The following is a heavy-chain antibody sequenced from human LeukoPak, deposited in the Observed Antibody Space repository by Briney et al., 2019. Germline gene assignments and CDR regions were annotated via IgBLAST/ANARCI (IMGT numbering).Heavy chain of an antibody. CDR3: ARARRTRNIYGDYVFLFDY. CDR1: GYTFSDYH. J-gene: IGHJ4*02. CDR2: ISPNSGDT. D-gene: IGHD4-17*01. V-gene: IGHV1-2*02. Sequence: ASVKVSCKASGYTFSDYHMHWVRQAPGQGLDWMGWISPNSGDTQFAQKFRGRVTMTRDTSISTAYMDLSRLRSDDTALYYCARARRTRNIYGDYVFLFDYWGQGTLVTVSS.